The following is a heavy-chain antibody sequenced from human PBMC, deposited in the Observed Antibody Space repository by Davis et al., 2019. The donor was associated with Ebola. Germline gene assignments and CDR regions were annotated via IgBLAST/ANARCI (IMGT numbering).Heavy chain of an antibody. CDR2: IYHSGST. D-gene: IGHD6-19*01. V-gene: IGHV4-38-2*02. Sequence: PSETLSLTCTVSGGSISSYYWSWIRQPPGKGLEWIGSIYHSGSTYYNPSLKSRVTISVDTSKNQFSLKLSSVTAADTAVYYCARGRGTSAVAGTDYFDYWGQGTLVTVSS. J-gene: IGHJ4*02. CDR3: ARGRGTSAVAGTDYFDY. CDR1: GGSISSYY.